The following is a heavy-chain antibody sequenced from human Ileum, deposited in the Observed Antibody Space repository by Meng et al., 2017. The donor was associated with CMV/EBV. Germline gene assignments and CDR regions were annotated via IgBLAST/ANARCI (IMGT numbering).Heavy chain of an antibody. V-gene: IGHV4-30-4*08. CDR2: SYFNGNP. D-gene: IGHD2-15*01. Sequence: SETLSLTCTVSGGSVSSGDYYWNWIRQTPGKGLEWIGYSYFNGNPHYSPSLKGRVQISIDPSKNQFSLKLASVTAADTAVYFCARANGPYCAGGSCYDWFDPWGQGTLVTVSS. CDR3: ARANGPYCAGGSCYDWFDP. J-gene: IGHJ5*02. CDR1: GGSVSSGDYY.